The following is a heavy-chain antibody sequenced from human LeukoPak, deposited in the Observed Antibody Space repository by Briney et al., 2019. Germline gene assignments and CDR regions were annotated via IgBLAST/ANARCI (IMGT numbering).Heavy chain of an antibody. V-gene: IGHV4-31*03. Sequence: SQTLSLTCTVSGGSISSGGYHWSWIRQHPGKGLEWIGYIYYSGSTYYNPSLKSRVTISVDTSKNQFSLKLSSVTAADTAVYYCARAPYYYDSSGYYYKYFDYWGQGTLVTVSS. J-gene: IGHJ4*02. D-gene: IGHD3-22*01. CDR1: GGSISSGGYH. CDR3: ARAPYYYDSSGYYYKYFDY. CDR2: IYYSGST.